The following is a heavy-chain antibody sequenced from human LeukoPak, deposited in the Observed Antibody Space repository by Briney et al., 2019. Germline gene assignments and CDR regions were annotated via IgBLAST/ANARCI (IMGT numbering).Heavy chain of an antibody. J-gene: IGHJ6*02. Sequence: ASVKVSCKASGGTFSSYGISWVRQAPGQGLEWMGWISAYNGNTNYAQKLQGRVTMTTDTSTSTAYMELRSLRSDDTAVYYCARDHVPYYSSSWYIYYYYGMDVWGQGTTVTVSS. CDR1: GGTFSSYG. V-gene: IGHV1-18*01. D-gene: IGHD6-13*01. CDR2: ISAYNGNT. CDR3: ARDHVPYYSSSWYIYYYYGMDV.